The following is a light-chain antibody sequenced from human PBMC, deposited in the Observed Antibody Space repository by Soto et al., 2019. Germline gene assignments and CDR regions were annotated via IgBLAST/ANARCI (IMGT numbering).Light chain of an antibody. V-gene: IGLV4-69*01. CDR3: QTWGTGTVV. Sequence: QLVLTQSPSASASLGASVKLTCTLSSGHSSYAIAWHQQQPEKGPRYLMRVNTDGSHIKGDGIPDRFSGSSSGAERYLTISSLQSEDGADYYCQTWGTGTVVFAGGTKLTVL. CDR2: VNTDGSH. J-gene: IGLJ2*01. CDR1: SGHSSYA.